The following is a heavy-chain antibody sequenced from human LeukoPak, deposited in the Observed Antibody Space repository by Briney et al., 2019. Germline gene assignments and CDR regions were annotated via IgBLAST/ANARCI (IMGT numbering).Heavy chain of an antibody. CDR1: GFTFSSYA. Sequence: GGSLRLSCAASGFTFSSYAMHWVRQAPGKGLEWVAVISYDGSNKYYADSVKGRFTISRDNSKNTLYLQINSLRAEDTAVYYCARGEHIPYGMDVWGQGTTVTVSS. V-gene: IGHV3-30-3*01. D-gene: IGHD2-21*01. J-gene: IGHJ6*02. CDR3: ARGEHIPYGMDV. CDR2: ISYDGSNK.